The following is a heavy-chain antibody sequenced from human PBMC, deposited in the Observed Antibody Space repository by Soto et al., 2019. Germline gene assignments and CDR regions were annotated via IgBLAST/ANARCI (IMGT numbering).Heavy chain of an antibody. CDR1: GYTFTSYD. CDR2: MNPNSGNT. CDR3: ARGYTYYDYVWGSYQADY. V-gene: IGHV1-8*01. J-gene: IGHJ4*02. D-gene: IGHD3-16*02. Sequence: ASVKVSCKASGYTFTSYDINWVRQATGQGLEWMGWMNPNSGNTGYAQKFQGRVTMTRNTSISTAYMELSSLRSEDTAVYYCARGYTYYDYVWGSYQADYWGQGSQVTVSS.